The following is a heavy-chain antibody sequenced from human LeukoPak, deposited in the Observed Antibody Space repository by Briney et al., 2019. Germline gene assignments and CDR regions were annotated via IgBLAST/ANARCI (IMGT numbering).Heavy chain of an antibody. Sequence: GGSLRLSCAASGFTFSSYSMNWVRQAPGKGLEWVSSISSSSSYIYYADSVKGRFTISRDNAKNSLYLQMNSLRAEDTAVYYCARVEGHGSSDYYYYGMDVWGQGTTVTVSS. V-gene: IGHV3-21*01. J-gene: IGHJ6*02. CDR2: ISSSSSYI. D-gene: IGHD3-10*01. CDR3: ARVEGHGSSDYYYYGMDV. CDR1: GFTFSSYS.